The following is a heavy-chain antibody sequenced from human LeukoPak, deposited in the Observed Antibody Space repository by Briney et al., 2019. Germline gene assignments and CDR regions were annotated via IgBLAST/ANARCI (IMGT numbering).Heavy chain of an antibody. J-gene: IGHJ4*02. CDR3: AKNWGSSNYDFDY. Sequence: GGSLRLSCAASGFTVSNNYMSWVRQAPGKGLEWVSTISGSGGNTYYADSVKGRFTISRDTSKNTLYLQMNSLRAEDTAVYYCAKNWGSSNYDFDYWGQGTLATVSS. D-gene: IGHD7-27*01. CDR2: ISGSGGNT. CDR1: GFTVSNNY. V-gene: IGHV3-23*01.